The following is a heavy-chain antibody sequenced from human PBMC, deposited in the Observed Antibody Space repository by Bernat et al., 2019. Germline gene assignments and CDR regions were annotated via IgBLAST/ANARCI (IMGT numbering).Heavy chain of an antibody. J-gene: IGHJ4*02. D-gene: IGHD6-6*01. CDR2: IWHDGSNK. V-gene: IGHV3-33*01. CDR3: SSREPSDY. Sequence: QVQLVESGGGVVQPGTSLRLSCAASGFTFSSYGMHWVRQAPGKGLEWVAVIWHDGSNKYYVDSVKGRFTISRDNSKNSLYLQMNSLRAEDTAVYYCSSREPSDYWGQGTLVTVSS. CDR1: GFTFSSYG.